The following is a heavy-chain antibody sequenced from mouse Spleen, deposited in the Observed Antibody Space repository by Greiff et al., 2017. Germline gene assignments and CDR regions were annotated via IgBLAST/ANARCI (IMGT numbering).Heavy chain of an antibody. J-gene: IGHJ1*01. CDR3: ATNWDYWYFDV. Sequence: DVQLVESGPGLVKPSQSLSLTCSVTGYSITSGYYWNWIRQFPGNKLEWMGYISYDGSNNYNPSLKNRISITRDTSKNQFFLKLNSVTTEDTATYYCATNWDYWYFDVWGAGTTVTVSS. D-gene: IGHD4-1*01. CDR2: ISYDGSN. V-gene: IGHV3-6*01. CDR1: GYSITSGYY.